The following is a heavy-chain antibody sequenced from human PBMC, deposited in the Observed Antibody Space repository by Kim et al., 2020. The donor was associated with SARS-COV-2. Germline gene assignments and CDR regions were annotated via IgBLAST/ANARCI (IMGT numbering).Heavy chain of an antibody. D-gene: IGHD6-19*01. CDR2: INPSGGST. Sequence: ASVKVSCKASGYTFTSYYMHWVRQAPGQGLEWMGIINPSGGSTSYAQKFQGRVTMIRDTSTSTVYMELSSLRSEDTAVYYCARIATLGEYSSGWYYFDYWGQGTLVTVSS. CDR1: GYTFTSYY. V-gene: IGHV1-46*01. J-gene: IGHJ4*02. CDR3: ARIATLGEYSSGWYYFDY.